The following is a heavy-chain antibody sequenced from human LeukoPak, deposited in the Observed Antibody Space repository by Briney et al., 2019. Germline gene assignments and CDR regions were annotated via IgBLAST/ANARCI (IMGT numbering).Heavy chain of an antibody. CDR2: ISGGGDIT. J-gene: IGHJ4*02. CDR3: VREDTPATANY. CDR1: GYNFANHA. V-gene: IGHV3-23*01. D-gene: IGHD2-21*02. Sequence: GGSLRLSCAASGYNFANHAMSWVRQTAGKGLEWVSAISGGGDITYYADSVKGRFTISRDNSKDTLFLQMHSLRPGDTAVYYCVREDTPATANYWGQGTLVTIPS.